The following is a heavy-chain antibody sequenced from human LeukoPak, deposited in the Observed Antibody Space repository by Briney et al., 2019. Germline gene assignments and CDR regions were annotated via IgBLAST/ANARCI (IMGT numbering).Heavy chain of an antibody. V-gene: IGHV4-39*01. CDR2: IYYTGSA. CDR1: GAXITRSSFY. Sequence: SETLSLTCIVSGAXITRSSFYWGWIRQPPGTGLEWLGSIYYTGSADYNPSLKSRVTISVDTSKNQFSLELTSVTAADAAVYYCARHRYCNSSSCYAFDYWGQGTLVTVSS. J-gene: IGHJ4*02. CDR3: ARHRYCNSSSCYAFDY. D-gene: IGHD2-2*01.